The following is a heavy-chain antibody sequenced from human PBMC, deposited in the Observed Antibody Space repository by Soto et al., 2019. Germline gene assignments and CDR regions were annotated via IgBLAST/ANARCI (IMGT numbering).Heavy chain of an antibody. Sequence: ASVKVSCKASGYTFTSYGISWVRQAPGQGLEWMGWISAYNGNTNYAQKLQGRVTMTTDTSTSTAYMELRSLRSDDTAVYYCARDTGGGTIFGVVIIGDYWGQGTLVTVSS. J-gene: IGHJ4*02. CDR1: GYTFTSYG. V-gene: IGHV1-18*01. D-gene: IGHD3-3*01. CDR3: ARDTGGGTIFGVVIIGDY. CDR2: ISAYNGNT.